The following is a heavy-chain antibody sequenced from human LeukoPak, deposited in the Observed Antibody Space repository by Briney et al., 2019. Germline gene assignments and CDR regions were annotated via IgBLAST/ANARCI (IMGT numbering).Heavy chain of an antibody. CDR2: IKADGGTA. CDR3: TPEVVVAAEYYYGMGV. Sequence: KTGGSLRLSCAASGFTFSNAWMSWVRQAPGKGLECVGRIKADGGTADYAAPVKGRFTISRDDSKNTLYLQMTSLKTEDTALYYCTPEVVVAAEYYYGMGVWGQGTTVTVSS. V-gene: IGHV3-15*01. D-gene: IGHD2-15*01. J-gene: IGHJ6*02. CDR1: GFTFSNAW.